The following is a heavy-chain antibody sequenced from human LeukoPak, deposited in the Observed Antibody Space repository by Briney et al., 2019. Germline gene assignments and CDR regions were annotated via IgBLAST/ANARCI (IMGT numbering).Heavy chain of an antibody. CDR1: GFTFSNYN. V-gene: IGHV3-48*02. Sequence: PGGSLRLSCAASGFTFSNYNMNWVRQAPGKGLEWVSFISSSSSTIYYADSVKGRFTISRDNAKNSLCLQMNSLRDEDTAVYYCARGSANYQNWGQGTLVTVSS. CDR3: ARGSANYQN. J-gene: IGHJ1*01. CDR2: ISSSSSTI.